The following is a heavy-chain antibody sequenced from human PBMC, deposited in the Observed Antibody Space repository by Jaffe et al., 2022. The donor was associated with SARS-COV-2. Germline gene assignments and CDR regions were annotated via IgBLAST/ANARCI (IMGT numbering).Heavy chain of an antibody. Sequence: QVQLVQSGAEVKKPGSSVKVSCKASGGTFSSYAISWVRQAPGQGLEWMGGIIPIFGTANYAQKFQGRVTITADESTSTAYMELSSLRSEDTAVYYCARIGVPDPTVYDFWTLDYWGQGTLVTVSS. J-gene: IGHJ4*02. V-gene: IGHV1-69*01. CDR1: GGTFSSYA. D-gene: IGHD3-3*01. CDR3: ARIGVPDPTVYDFWTLDY. CDR2: IIPIFGTA.